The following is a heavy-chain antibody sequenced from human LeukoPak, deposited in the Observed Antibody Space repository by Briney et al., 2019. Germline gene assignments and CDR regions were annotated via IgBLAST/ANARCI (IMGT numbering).Heavy chain of an antibody. CDR1: GGSISSYY. CDR3: ARLPNLGYCSSTSCPGFDP. V-gene: IGHV4-59*08. Sequence: SETLSLTCTVSGGSISSYYWSWIRQPPGKGLEWIGYIYYSGSTNYNPSLKSRVTISVDTSKNQFSLKLSSVTAADTAVYYCARLPNLGYCSSTSCPGFDPWGQGTLVTVSS. J-gene: IGHJ5*02. D-gene: IGHD2-2*01. CDR2: IYYSGST.